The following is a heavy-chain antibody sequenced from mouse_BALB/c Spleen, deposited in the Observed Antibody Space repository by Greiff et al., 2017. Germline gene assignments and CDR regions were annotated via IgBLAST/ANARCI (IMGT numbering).Heavy chain of an antibody. D-gene: IGHD3-2*01. CDR3: ARGGTARAPWFAY. V-gene: IGHV1-54*01. Sequence: QVQLQQSGAELVRPGTSVKVSCKASGYAFTNYLIEWVKQRPGQGLEWIGVINPGSGGTNYNEKFKGKATLTADKSSSTAYMQLSSLTSDDSAVYFCARGGTARAPWFAYWGQGTLVTVSA. CDR2: INPGSGGT. CDR1: GYAFTNYL. J-gene: IGHJ3*01.